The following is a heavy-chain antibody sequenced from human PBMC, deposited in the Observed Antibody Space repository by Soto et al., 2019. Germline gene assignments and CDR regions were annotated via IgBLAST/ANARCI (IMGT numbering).Heavy chain of an antibody. J-gene: IGHJ4*02. Sequence: SSVKVSCKASGYTFTSYAMHWVRQAPGQRLEWMGWINAGNGNTKYSQKFQGRVTITRDTSASTAYMELSSLSSEDTAVYYCARENSGYYYFADCGQGTLVTVS. CDR1: GYTFTSYA. CDR3: ARENSGYYYFAD. V-gene: IGHV1-3*01. D-gene: IGHD5-12*01. CDR2: INAGNGNT.